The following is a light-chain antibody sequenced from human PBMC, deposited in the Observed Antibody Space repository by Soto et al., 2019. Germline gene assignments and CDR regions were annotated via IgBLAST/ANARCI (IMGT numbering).Light chain of an antibody. V-gene: IGKV1-12*01. Sequence: DIQMTQSPSSVSASVGDRVSITCRASQGIRNWLAWYQQKPGRAPKLLIYTGSSLQSGVPSRFRDTGSGTDFTLTISSLQPEDVATYYCQQANSFPLTFGGGTKVEIK. J-gene: IGKJ4*01. CDR1: QGIRNW. CDR2: TGS. CDR3: QQANSFPLT.